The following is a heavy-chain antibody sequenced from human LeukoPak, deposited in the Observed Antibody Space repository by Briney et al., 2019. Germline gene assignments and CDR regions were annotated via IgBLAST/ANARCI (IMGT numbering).Heavy chain of an antibody. V-gene: IGHV3-21*01. CDR3: ASPIMITFGGVIVIENDY. Sequence: GGSLRLSCAASGFTFSSYSMNWVRQAPGKGLEWVSSISSSSSYIYYADSVKGRFTISRENAKNSLYLQMNSLRAEDTAVYYCASPIMITFGGVIVIENDYWGQGTLVTVSS. J-gene: IGHJ4*02. CDR1: GFTFSSYS. D-gene: IGHD3-16*02. CDR2: ISSSSSYI.